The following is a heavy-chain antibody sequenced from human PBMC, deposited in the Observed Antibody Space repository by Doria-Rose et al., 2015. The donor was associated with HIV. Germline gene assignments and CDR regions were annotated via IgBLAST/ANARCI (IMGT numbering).Heavy chain of an antibody. J-gene: IGHJ4*02. CDR1: GVSLSSPGMG. Sequence: SGPVLVKPTETLTLTCTVSGVSLSSPGMGVSWIRQPPGTALEWLANIFSDDEGSYKTSLKSRLTISRGTSNSQVVLTMTDMDPVGTATYYCARIKSSRWYHKYYFDSWGQGTLSSSPQ. V-gene: IGHV2-26*01. CDR2: IFSDDEG. D-gene: IGHD6-13*01. CDR3: ARIKSSRWYHKYYFDS.